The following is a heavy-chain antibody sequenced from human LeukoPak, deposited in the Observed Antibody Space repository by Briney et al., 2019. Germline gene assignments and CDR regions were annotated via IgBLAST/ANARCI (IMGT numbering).Heavy chain of an antibody. CDR3: ARVGAYGSGSYLVY. CDR1: GYTFTGYY. CDR2: INPNSGVT. J-gene: IGHJ4*02. Sequence: ASVKVSCKASGYTFTGYYIHWVRQAPGQGLEWMGWINPNSGVTNYAQKFQGRVTMTRDTSISTAYMELSRLTSDDTAVYYCARVGAYGSGSYLVYWGQGTLVTVSS. D-gene: IGHD3-10*01. V-gene: IGHV1-2*02.